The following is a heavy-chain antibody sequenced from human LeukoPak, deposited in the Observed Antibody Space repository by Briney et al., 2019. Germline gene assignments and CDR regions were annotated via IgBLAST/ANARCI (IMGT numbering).Heavy chain of an antibody. Sequence: GGSLRLSCAASGFTFSSYAMSWVRQAPGKGLEWVAVIWYDGSNKYYADSVKGRFTISRDNSKNTLYLQMNSLRAEDTAVYYCARGGPLGDYLDLFDYWGQGTLVTVSS. D-gene: IGHD4-17*01. CDR1: GFTFSSYA. V-gene: IGHV3-33*08. J-gene: IGHJ4*02. CDR3: ARGGPLGDYLDLFDY. CDR2: IWYDGSNK.